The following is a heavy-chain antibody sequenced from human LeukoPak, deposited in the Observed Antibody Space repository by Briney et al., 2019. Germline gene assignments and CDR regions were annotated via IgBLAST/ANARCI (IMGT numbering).Heavy chain of an antibody. Sequence: ASVKVSCKASGSTFTSYDINWVRQATGQGIEWMGRMNPNSGTTGYAQKFQGRGTMTRNTTITTCYMELSSLRSEDTAVYYCARGMGSWDPFDYWGQGTLVTVSS. CDR1: GSTFTSYD. J-gene: IGHJ4*02. CDR3: ARGMGSWDPFDY. D-gene: IGHD6-13*01. CDR2: MNPNSGTT. V-gene: IGHV1-8*01.